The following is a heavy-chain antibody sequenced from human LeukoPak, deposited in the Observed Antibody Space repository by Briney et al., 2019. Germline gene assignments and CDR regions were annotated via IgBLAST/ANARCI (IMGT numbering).Heavy chain of an antibody. Sequence: GGSLRLSCAASGFTFSGYWMSWVRQAPGKGLEWVANIKQDGSEKHYVDSVKGRFTISKDNAKNSLYLQMNSLRAEDTAVYYCAREEWFFDYWGQGTLVTVSS. D-gene: IGHD3-3*01. CDR3: AREEWFFDY. V-gene: IGHV3-7*04. CDR1: GFTFSGYW. CDR2: IKQDGSEK. J-gene: IGHJ4*02.